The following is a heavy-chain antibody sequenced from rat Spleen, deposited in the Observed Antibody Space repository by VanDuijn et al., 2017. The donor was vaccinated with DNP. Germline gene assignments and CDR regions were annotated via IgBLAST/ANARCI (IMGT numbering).Heavy chain of an antibody. CDR3: ARGRYGGYIYGFAY. V-gene: IGHV5-22*01. Sequence: EVQLVESGGGLVQPGRSLKLSCAASGFTFSDYYMAWVRQAPTKGLEWVAYISDDGDSTYYGDSVKGRFTISRDNAKNTLYLQLNSLRSEDTATYYCARGRYGGYIYGFAYWGQGTLVTVSS. J-gene: IGHJ3*01. CDR2: ISDDGDST. D-gene: IGHD1-2*01. CDR1: GFTFSDYY.